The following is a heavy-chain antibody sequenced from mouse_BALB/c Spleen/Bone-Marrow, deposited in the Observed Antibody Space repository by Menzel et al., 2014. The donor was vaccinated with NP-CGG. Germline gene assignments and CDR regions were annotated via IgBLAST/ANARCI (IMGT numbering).Heavy chain of an antibody. CDR1: GYPFSSYW. CDR3: ARKYGDY. Sequence: VQLQQSGAELVRPGSSVKISCKASGYPFSSYWMSWVKRRPGQGLEWIGQIYPGDGETNYSGKFKGNATLTADKSSSTAYMQLISLTSEDSAVYFCARKYGDYWGQGTTLTVSS. J-gene: IGHJ2*01. CDR2: IYPGDGET. D-gene: IGHD2-10*02. V-gene: IGHV1-80*01.